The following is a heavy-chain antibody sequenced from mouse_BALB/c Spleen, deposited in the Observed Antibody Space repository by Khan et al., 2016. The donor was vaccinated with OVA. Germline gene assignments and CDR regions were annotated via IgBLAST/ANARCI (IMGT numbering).Heavy chain of an antibody. CDR1: GFTFSDYY. Sequence: EVELVESGGGLVKPGGSLKLSCAASGFTFSDYYMYWVRQTPEKSLEWVATISDGGSYTYFPDSVEGRFTISRDHAKNNLYLQLISLEAEDTAMYYCTSGGYGAFGYWGQGTLVTVSA. D-gene: IGHD2-14*01. CDR2: ISDGGSYT. CDR3: TSGGYGAFGY. J-gene: IGHJ3*01. V-gene: IGHV5-4*02.